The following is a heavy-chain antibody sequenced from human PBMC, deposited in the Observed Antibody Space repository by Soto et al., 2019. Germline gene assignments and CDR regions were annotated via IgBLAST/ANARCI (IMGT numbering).Heavy chain of an antibody. V-gene: IGHV4-59*08. CDR3: ARGGHCTNGVCSALDY. D-gene: IGHD2-8*01. J-gene: IGHJ4*02. Sequence: QVQLQESGPGLVKPSETLSLTCTVSGGSISTYYWNWIRQPPGKGLEWIGYIYYGGSANYNPSLKSRVTISVDTSKKQFSLKLSSVTAADTAMYYCARGGHCTNGVCSALDYWGQGTLVTVSS. CDR1: GGSISTYY. CDR2: IYYGGSA.